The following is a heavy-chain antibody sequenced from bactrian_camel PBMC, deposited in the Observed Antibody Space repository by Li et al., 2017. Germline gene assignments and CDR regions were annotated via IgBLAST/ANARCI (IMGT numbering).Heavy chain of an antibody. J-gene: IGHJ4*01. Sequence: HVQLVESGGGSVQTGGSLTLSCAASGYVYSTYCMGWFRQAPGKEREGVAAIDRNHLTRYTDSVKGRFTISLDAAKNTLDLQMTSLKPEDTAIYYCAARRRPGDYYFPPLVRSAYDYWGQGTQVTVS. CDR3: AARRRPGDYYFPPLVRSAYDY. CDR2: IDRNHLT. V-gene: IGHV3S53*01. D-gene: IGHD3*01. CDR1: GYVYSTYC.